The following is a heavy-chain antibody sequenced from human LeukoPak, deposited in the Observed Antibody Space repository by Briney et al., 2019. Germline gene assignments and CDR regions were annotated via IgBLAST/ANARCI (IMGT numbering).Heavy chain of an antibody. D-gene: IGHD3-10*01. J-gene: IGHJ5*02. CDR3: ARVEVRGVITGNNWFDP. CDR2: MNPNSGNT. CDR1: GYTFTSYD. Sequence: ASAKVSCKASGYTFTSYDINWVRQATGQGLEWMGWMNPNSGNTGYAQKFQGRVTMTRNTSISTYMELSSLRSEDTAVYYCARVEVRGVITGNNWFDPWGQGTLVTVSS. V-gene: IGHV1-8*01.